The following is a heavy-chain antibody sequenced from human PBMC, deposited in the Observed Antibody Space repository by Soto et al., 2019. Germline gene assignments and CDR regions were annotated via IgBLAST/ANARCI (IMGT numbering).Heavy chain of an antibody. CDR2: IWYDGSNK. CDR3: ARGYSSSRDLGY. J-gene: IGHJ4*02. V-gene: IGHV3-33*01. D-gene: IGHD6-13*01. Sequence: QVQLVESGGGVVQPGTSLRLSCAASGFSFSSYDIHWVRQAPGKGLEWVAVIWYDGSNKYYADSVKGRFIISRDNSKNTLYLQMNSLRADDTAVYYCARGYSSSRDLGYWGQGTLATVSS. CDR1: GFSFSSYD.